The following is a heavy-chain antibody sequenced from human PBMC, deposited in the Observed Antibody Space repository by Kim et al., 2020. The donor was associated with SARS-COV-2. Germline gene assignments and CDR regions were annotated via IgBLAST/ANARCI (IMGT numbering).Heavy chain of an antibody. V-gene: IGHV3-9*01. J-gene: IGHJ4*02. CDR3: AKDGRSSWSNFDY. CDR2: ISWNSGSI. D-gene: IGHD6-13*01. Sequence: GGSLRLSCAASGFTFDDYAMHWVRQAPGKGLEWVSGISWNSGSIGYADSVKGRFTISRDNAKNSLYLQMNSLRAEDTALYYCAKDGRSSWSNFDYWGQGTLVTVSS. CDR1: GFTFDDYA.